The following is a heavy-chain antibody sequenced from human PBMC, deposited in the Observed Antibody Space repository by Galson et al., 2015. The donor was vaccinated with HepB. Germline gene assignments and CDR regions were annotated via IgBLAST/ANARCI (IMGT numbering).Heavy chain of an antibody. CDR2: IYYSGST. CDR3: ARHKIGFGESDFDY. J-gene: IGHJ4*02. V-gene: IGHV4-39*01. Sequence: ETLSLTCTVSGGSISSSSYYWGWIRQPPGKGLEWIGSIYYSGSTYYNPSLKSRVTISVDTSKSQFSLKLSSVTAADTAVYYCARHKIGFGESDFDYWGQGTLVTVSS. CDR1: GGSISSSSYY. D-gene: IGHD3-10*01.